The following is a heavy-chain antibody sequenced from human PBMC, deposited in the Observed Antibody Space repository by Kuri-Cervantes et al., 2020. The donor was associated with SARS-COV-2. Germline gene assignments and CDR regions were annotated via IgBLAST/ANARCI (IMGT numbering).Heavy chain of an antibody. CDR1: GGSFSGYY. CDR2: INHSGST. V-gene: IGHV4-34*01. Sequence: SQTLSLTCAVYGGSFSGYYWSWIRQPPGKGLEWIGEINHSGSTNYNPSLKSRVTISVDTSKNQFSLKLSSVTAADTAVYFCAKDRGGTSHYFYYYDMDVWGQGTTVTVAS. D-gene: IGHD3-10*01. J-gene: IGHJ6*02. CDR3: AKDRGGTSHYFYYYDMDV.